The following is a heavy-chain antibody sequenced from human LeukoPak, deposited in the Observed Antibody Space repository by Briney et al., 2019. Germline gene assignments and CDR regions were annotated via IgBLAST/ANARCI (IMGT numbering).Heavy chain of an antibody. V-gene: IGHV3-30*04. J-gene: IGHJ4*02. Sequence: PGGSLRLSCAASGFTFSSYAMPWVRQAPGKGLEWVAVISYDGSNKYYADSVKGRFTISRDNSKNTVYLQMDRLRAEDTAVYYCARDQAFYFSYGDYWGQGTLVTVSS. CDR2: ISYDGSNK. CDR3: ARDQAFYFSYGDY. CDR1: GFTFSSYA. D-gene: IGHD2/OR15-2a*01.